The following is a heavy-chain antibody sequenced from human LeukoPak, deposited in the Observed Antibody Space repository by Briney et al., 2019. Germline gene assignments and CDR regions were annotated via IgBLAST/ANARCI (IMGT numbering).Heavy chain of an antibody. Sequence: ASVKVSCKASGYTFTSYYMHWVRQAPGQGLEWMGIINPSGGSTSYAQKFQGRVTMTRDMSTSTVYMELSSLRSEDTAVYYCARGYCSSTSCYEPYYYYYYMDVWAKGPRSPSP. J-gene: IGHJ6*03. CDR3: ARGYCSSTSCYEPYYYYYYMDV. CDR2: INPSGGST. V-gene: IGHV1-46*01. CDR1: GYTFTSYY. D-gene: IGHD2-2*01.